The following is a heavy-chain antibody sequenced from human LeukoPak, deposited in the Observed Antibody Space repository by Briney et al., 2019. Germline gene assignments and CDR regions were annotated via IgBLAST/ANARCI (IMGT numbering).Heavy chain of an antibody. CDR3: ARKTWELPPLSYYYYYYYMDV. CDR1: GFTFSSYW. Sequence: PGGSLRLSCAASGFTFSSYWMSWVRQAPGKGLEWVANIKQDGSEKYYVDSVKGRFTISRDNAKNSLYLQMNSLRAEDTAVYYCARKTWELPPLSYYYYYYYMDVWGKGTTVTVSS. V-gene: IGHV3-7*01. D-gene: IGHD1-26*01. J-gene: IGHJ6*03. CDR2: IKQDGSEK.